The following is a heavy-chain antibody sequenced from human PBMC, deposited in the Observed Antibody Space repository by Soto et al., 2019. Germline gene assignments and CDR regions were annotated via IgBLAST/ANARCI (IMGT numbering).Heavy chain of an antibody. D-gene: IGHD3-16*02. J-gene: IGHJ4*02. CDR3: ARSAISPYGGLIGPFDY. V-gene: IGHV1-3*05. CDR1: GYTFTAYA. CDR2: INPGNGNT. Sequence: QVQLVQSGGEERKPGASVRLSCEASGYTFTAYALHWLCQAPGQSLEWMAWINPGNGNTKYSLKFLGRVSITKDTSATTAYLELGSLKSEDTAVYYCARSAISPYGGLIGPFDYWGQGDLVTVSS.